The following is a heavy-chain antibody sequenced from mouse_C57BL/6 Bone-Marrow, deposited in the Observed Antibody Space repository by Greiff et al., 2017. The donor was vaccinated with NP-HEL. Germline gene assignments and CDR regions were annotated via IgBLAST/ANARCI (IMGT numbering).Heavy chain of an antibody. CDR1: GYTFTDYN. CDR3: ARDGSSSWFAY. Sequence: EVKLMESGPELVKPGASVKMSCKASGYTFTDYNMHWVKQSHGKSLEWIGYINPNNGGTSYNQKFKGKATLTVNKSSSTAYMELRSLTSEDSAVYYCARDGSSSWFAYWGQGTLVTVSA. D-gene: IGHD1-1*01. CDR2: INPNNGGT. J-gene: IGHJ3*01. V-gene: IGHV1-22*01.